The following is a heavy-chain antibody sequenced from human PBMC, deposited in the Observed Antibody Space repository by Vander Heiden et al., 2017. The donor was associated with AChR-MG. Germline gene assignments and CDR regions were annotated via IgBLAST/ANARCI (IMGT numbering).Heavy chain of an antibody. CDR2: AKKKGDSYTT. D-gene: IGHD6-19*01. V-gene: IGHV3-72*01. Sequence: EVQLVESGGGLVQPGGSLRLSCAASGFIVSDPYMDWVRQAPGKGLEWVGRAKKKGDSYTTEYVASVKGRFTISRDDSRNSLYLQMNSLQTEDTAVYYCVRDQGYSSGWTEAFDIWGQGTMVTVSS. CDR3: VRDQGYSSGWTEAFDI. CDR1: GFIVSDPY. J-gene: IGHJ3*02.